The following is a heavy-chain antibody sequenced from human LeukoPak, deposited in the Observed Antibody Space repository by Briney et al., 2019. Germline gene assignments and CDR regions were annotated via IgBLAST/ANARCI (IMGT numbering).Heavy chain of an antibody. CDR3: ARGPNYYDSSGYYY. Sequence: GALRLSCAASGFTFSSYEMNWVRQAPGKGLEWVSYISSSGSTIYYADSVKGRFTISRDNAKNSLYLQMNSLRAEDTAVYYYARGPNYYDSSGYYYWGQGTLVTVSS. CDR2: ISSSGSTI. CDR1: GFTFSSYE. J-gene: IGHJ4*02. D-gene: IGHD3-22*01. V-gene: IGHV3-48*03.